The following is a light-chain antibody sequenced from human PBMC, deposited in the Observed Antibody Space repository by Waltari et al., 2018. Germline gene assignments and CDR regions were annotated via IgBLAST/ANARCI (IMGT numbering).Light chain of an antibody. V-gene: IGLV2-23*02. J-gene: IGLJ1*01. Sequence: QSALTQPASVSGSPGQSITISCIGTSNDVGRYDLVSWYQFHPGKAPKVLFYEVVKRHSGVSNRYSASKSGNKASLTISGLQADDEADYYCCSYAGTTTYVFGGGTKVTVL. CDR2: EVV. CDR3: CSYAGTTTYV. CDR1: SNDVGRYDL.